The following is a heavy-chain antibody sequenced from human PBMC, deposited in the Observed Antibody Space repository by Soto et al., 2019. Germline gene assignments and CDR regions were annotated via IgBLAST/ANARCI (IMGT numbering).Heavy chain of an antibody. CDR1: GDSISSPNW. J-gene: IGHJ4*02. Sequence: QVQLQESGPGLVKPSETLSLTCAVSGDSISSPNWWSWYRQTPGKGLELIGEMFASGSSNYNPSLNGRVTISLDTSKNHFSLKLTSLTAAYTAIYYCAREGFDPRPDYWGQGIPVTVSS. V-gene: IGHV4-4*02. CDR2: MFASGSS. CDR3: AREGFDPRPDY.